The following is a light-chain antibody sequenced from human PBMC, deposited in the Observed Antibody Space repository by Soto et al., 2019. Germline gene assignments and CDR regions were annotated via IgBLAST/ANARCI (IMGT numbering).Light chain of an antibody. CDR2: DVS. J-gene: IGLJ2*01. CDR3: SSYTSSSTLMV. CDR1: SSDVGGYNY. V-gene: IGLV2-14*01. Sequence: QSALTQPASVSGSPGQSITISCTGTSSDVGGYNYVSWYQQHQGKAPKLMIYDVSNRPSGFSNRFSGSKSGNTASLTISGLQAEDEADYYCSSYTSSSTLMVFGGGTQLTVL.